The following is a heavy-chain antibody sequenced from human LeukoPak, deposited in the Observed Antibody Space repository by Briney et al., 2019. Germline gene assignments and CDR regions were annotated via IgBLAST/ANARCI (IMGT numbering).Heavy chain of an antibody. Sequence: SETLSLTCTVSGYSISSGYYWGWIRQPPGKGLEWIGSIYHSGSTYYNSSLESRVTISVDTSKNQFSLKLSSVTAADTAVYYCARGYSSSTGWYFDLWGRGTLVTVSS. CDR2: IYHSGST. V-gene: IGHV4-38-2*02. D-gene: IGHD6-6*01. CDR3: ARGYSSSTGWYFDL. CDR1: GYSISSGYY. J-gene: IGHJ2*01.